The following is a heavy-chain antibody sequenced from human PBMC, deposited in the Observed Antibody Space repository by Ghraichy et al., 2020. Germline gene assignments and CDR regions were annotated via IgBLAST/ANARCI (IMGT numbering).Heavy chain of an antibody. V-gene: IGHV1-2*06. CDR3: ARVRPPGSYSAGAGFDI. D-gene: IGHD1-26*01. CDR1: GYTFTGYY. CDR2: INPNSGGT. Sequence: ASVKVSCKASGYTFTGYYMHWVRQAPGQGLEWMGRINPNSGGTNYAQKFQGRVTMTRDTSISTAYMELSRLRSDDTAVYYCARVRPPGSYSAGAGFDIWGQGTMVTVSS. J-gene: IGHJ3*02.